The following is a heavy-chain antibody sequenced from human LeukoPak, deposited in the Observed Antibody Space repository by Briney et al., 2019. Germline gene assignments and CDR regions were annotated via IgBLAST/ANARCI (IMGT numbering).Heavy chain of an antibody. D-gene: IGHD3-22*01. J-gene: IGHJ4*02. Sequence: SETLSLTCIVSGGSISSSSYYWGWIRQPRGKGLEWIGSIFYSGSTYYNPSLKSRVTISVDTSKNQFSLKLSSVTVADTAVYYCATGSSSGYYYESPFDYWGQGTLVTVSS. V-gene: IGHV4-39*01. CDR2: IFYSGST. CDR3: ATGSSSGYYYESPFDY. CDR1: GGSISSSSYY.